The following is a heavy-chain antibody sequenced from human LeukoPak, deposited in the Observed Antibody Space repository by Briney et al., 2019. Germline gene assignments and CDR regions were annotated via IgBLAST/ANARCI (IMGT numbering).Heavy chain of an antibody. V-gene: IGHV3-21*01. Sequence: GGSLTLSCAASGFTFSSYSMNWVRQAPGKGLEWVSSIGSANSYIYYADSLKGRFTISRDNAKNSLYLRMNSLRAEDTAVYYCAGASGGNRPFDYWGQGTLVTVSS. CDR3: AGASGGNRPFDY. D-gene: IGHD1-14*01. J-gene: IGHJ4*02. CDR1: GFTFSSYS. CDR2: IGSANSYI.